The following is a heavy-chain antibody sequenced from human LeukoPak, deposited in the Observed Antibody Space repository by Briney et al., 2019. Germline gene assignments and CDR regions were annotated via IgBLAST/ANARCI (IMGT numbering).Heavy chain of an antibody. J-gene: IGHJ5*02. CDR1: GYTFTGYY. V-gene: IGHV1-2*02. Sequence: ASVKVSCKASGYTFTGYYMHWVRQAPGQGLEWMGWINPNSGGTNYAQKFQGRVTMTRDTSISTAYMELSRLRSDDTAVYYCARYATPGGPNWFDPWGQGTLVTVSS. CDR2: INPNSGGT. CDR3: ARYATPGGPNWFDP. D-gene: IGHD2-15*01.